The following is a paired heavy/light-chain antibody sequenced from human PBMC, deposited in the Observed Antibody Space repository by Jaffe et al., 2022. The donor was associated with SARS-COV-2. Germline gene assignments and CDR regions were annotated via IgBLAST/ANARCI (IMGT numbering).Light chain of an antibody. CDR1: QSVLRSSDNKNY. V-gene: IGKV4-1*01. Sequence: DIVMTQSPDSLPVSLGERATINCKSSQSVLRSSDNKNYLAWYQHKPGQPPKLLIYWASTRESGVPDRFTGSGSGTDFTLTISSLQADDVAVYYCQQYSSSIAWTFGQGTKVEIK. CDR3: QQYSSSIAWT. CDR2: WAS. J-gene: IGKJ1*01.
Heavy chain of an antibody. CDR1: GFSLSARGVG. CDR2: IYWSDDK. Sequence: QITLKESGPSLVQPTQTLTLTCTFSGFSLSARGVGVAWIRQPPGKALEWLANIYWSDDKYYSPSLKSRLTIFRDTSNNQVVLIMTNVDPVDTATYYCGNIALGRGRPLAFWGQGTLVTVSS. J-gene: IGHJ4*01. V-gene: IGHV2-5*01. CDR3: GNIALGRGRPLAF. D-gene: IGHD3-16*01.